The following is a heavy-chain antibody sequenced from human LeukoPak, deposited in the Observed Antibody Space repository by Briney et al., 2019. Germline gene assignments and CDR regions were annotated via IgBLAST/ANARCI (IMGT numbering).Heavy chain of an antibody. CDR3: ARGEADRDYVNYFDY. CDR2: LYYSGST. D-gene: IGHD4-17*01. CDR1: GGSFTSPC. Sequence: SETLSLTCSVSGGSFTSPCGIWYRQPPGKGLEWIAYLYYSGSTNYHPSLKSRATMSIDTSKNQFSLNLGSVTAADTAVYYCARGEADRDYVNYFDYWGQGILVTVSS. V-gene: IGHV4-59*11. J-gene: IGHJ4*02.